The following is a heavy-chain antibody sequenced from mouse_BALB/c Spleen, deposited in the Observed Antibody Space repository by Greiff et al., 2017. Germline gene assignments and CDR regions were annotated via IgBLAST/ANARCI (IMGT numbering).Heavy chain of an antibody. J-gene: IGHJ2*01. Sequence: VKLQQSGAELVRPGASVTLSCKASGYTFTDYEMHWVKQTPVHGLEWIGAIDPETGGTAYNQKFKGKATLTADKSSSTAYMELRSLTSEDSAVYYCTRAGFDYWGQGTTLTVSS. CDR1: GYTFTDYE. CDR3: TRAGFDY. V-gene: IGHV1-15*01. D-gene: IGHD4-1*01. CDR2: IDPETGGT.